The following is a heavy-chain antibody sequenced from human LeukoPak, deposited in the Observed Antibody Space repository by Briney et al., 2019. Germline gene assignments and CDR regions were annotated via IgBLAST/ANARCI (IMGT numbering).Heavy chain of an antibody. V-gene: IGHV4-39*07. Sequence: PSETLSLTCTVSGGSISSSSYYWGCIRQPPGKGLEWIGSIYYSGSTYYNPSLKSRVTISVDTSKNQFSLKLSSVTAADTAVYYCARARDHTDTDPEGKFDYWGQGTLVTVSS. CDR1: GGSISSSSYY. CDR2: IYYSGST. J-gene: IGHJ4*02. D-gene: IGHD5-18*01. CDR3: ARARDHTDTDPEGKFDY.